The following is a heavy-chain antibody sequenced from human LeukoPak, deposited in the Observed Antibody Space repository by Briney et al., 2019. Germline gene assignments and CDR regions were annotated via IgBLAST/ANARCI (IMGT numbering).Heavy chain of an antibody. CDR3: ARDRGGSYYS. D-gene: IGHD1-26*01. J-gene: IGHJ3*02. Sequence: GGSLRLSCAASGFTFSSYGMHWVRKAPGKGLEGVAVIWYDGSNKYYADSVKGRFTISRDNSKNTLYLQMNSLRAEDTAVYYCARDRGGSYYSWGQGTMVTVSS. CDR1: GFTFSSYG. CDR2: IWYDGSNK. V-gene: IGHV3-33*01.